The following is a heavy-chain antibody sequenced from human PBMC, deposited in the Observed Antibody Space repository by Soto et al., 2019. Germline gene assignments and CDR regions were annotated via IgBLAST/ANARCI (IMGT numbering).Heavy chain of an antibody. CDR1: GGSISSYY. V-gene: IGHV4-59*12. D-gene: IGHD4-17*01. J-gene: IGHJ4*02. Sequence: PSETLSLTCTVSGGSISSYYWTWIRQPPGKGLEWIGYIYYSGSTNYNPSLKSRVTISVDTSKNQFSLKLSSVTAADTAVYYCARVADYGDYVVDYWGQGTLVTVSS. CDR3: ARVADYGDYVVDY. CDR2: IYYSGST.